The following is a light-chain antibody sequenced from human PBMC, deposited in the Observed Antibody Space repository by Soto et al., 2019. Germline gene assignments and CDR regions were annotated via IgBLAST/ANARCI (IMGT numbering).Light chain of an antibody. V-gene: IGKV4-1*01. CDR3: QQYFASLT. Sequence: IVMTQSPDSLAVSLGERATINCKSSQPGLYSSNTKNAFAWFQQKPGQPPKLLIYWASTRESGVPYRFSGRGSGTDFTITICRLQAEDVAVYDCQQYFASLTCGGGTEVVIK. J-gene: IGKJ4*01. CDR1: QPGLYSSNTKNA. CDR2: WAS.